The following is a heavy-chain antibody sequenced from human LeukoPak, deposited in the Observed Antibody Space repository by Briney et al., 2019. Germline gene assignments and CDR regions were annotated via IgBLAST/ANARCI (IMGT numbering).Heavy chain of an antibody. V-gene: IGHV3-30*03. D-gene: IGHD4-23*01. CDR2: ISVDGSHD. CDR1: GFTFTNYA. Sequence: GGSLRLSCAASGFTFTNYALHWVRQAPGKGLEWVALISVDGSHDYYADSVKGRVSIPRDNSNNTLFLQVNSLSPEDTAVYYCARDADFGGNSRLGFQFWGQGTLVTVSS. J-gene: IGHJ4*02. CDR3: ARDADFGGNSRLGFQF.